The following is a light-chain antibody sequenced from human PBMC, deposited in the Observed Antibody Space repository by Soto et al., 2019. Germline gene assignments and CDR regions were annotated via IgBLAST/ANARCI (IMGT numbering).Light chain of an antibody. CDR2: DVS. CDR3: SSYTTSNTRQIV. V-gene: IGLV2-14*01. J-gene: IGLJ1*01. CDR1: SSDVGGYTY. Sequence: QSALTQPASVSGSPGQAITISCTGTSSDVGGYTYVSWYQQHPGTAPKFIIYDVSNRPSGVSNRFSGSKSGNTASLTISGLQAEDEADYYCSSYTTSNTRQIVFGTGTKLTVL.